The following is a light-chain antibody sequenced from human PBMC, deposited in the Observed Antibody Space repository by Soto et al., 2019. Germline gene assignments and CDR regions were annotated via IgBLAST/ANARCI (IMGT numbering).Light chain of an antibody. J-gene: IGKJ1*01. CDR3: PPYMDYDSWT. V-gene: IGKV1-5*03. CDR2: KAR. CDR1: QSLNDW. Sequence: DIQMTQSTPTLSASVGDRVTITCRASQSLNDWLAWYQQKPGKAPKLLIYKARSLESGVPSRFSGSGSGTEFTLPISSLQPADFATYYSPPYMDYDSWTFGHGTKVEI.